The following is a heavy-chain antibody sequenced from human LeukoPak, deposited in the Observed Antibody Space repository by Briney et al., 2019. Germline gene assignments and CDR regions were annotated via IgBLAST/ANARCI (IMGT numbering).Heavy chain of an antibody. CDR2: VSGDNGQT. D-gene: IGHD3-16*02. CDR3: ARVYLYTTGWSAAYYYFMDV. V-gene: IGHV1-18*01. J-gene: IGHJ6*03. CDR1: TYISSDFG. Sequence: ASVKVPCKASTYISSDFGISWVRLAPGGGLEWMGLVSGDNGQTNYGHKFYGRVTMTMETSTNTASMELRGLRSDDTAIYYCARVYLYTTGWSAAYYYFMDVWGKGTTVIVSS.